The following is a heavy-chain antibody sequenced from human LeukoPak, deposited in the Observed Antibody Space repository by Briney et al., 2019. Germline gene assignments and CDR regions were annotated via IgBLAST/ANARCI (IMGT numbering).Heavy chain of an antibody. CDR2: IIPILGIA. D-gene: IGHD3-22*01. Sequence: SVKVSCKASGGTFSSYAISWVRQAPGQGLEWMGRIIPILGIANYAQKFQGRVTITADKPTSTAYMELSSLRSEDTAVYYCASPLETYYYDSSGYSLDYWGQGTLVTVSS. CDR1: GGTFSSYA. V-gene: IGHV1-69*04. J-gene: IGHJ4*02. CDR3: ASPLETYYYDSSGYSLDY.